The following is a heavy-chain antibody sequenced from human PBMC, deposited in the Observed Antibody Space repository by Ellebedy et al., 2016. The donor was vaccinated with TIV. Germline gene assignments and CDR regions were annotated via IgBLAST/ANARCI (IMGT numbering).Heavy chain of an antibody. D-gene: IGHD3-10*01. CDR2: IYSSGIT. Sequence: MPSETLSLTCTVSGGSLSPYSWSWIRQPPGKGLEWIGYIYSSGITHYNPSLMSRLTMSVDTSKNQLSLTLSSVTAADTAAYYCARNRFYYDSGRGYFDYWGQGNLVTVSS. J-gene: IGHJ4*02. V-gene: IGHV4-59*08. CDR1: GGSLSPYS. CDR3: ARNRFYYDSGRGYFDY.